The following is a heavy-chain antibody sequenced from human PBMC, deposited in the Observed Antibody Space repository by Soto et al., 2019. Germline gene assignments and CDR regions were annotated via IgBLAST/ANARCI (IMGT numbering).Heavy chain of an antibody. D-gene: IGHD3-3*01. V-gene: IGHV3-30*18. Sequence: GGSLRLSCAASGFTFSSYGMHWVRQAPGKGLEWVAVISYDGSNKYYADSVKGRFTISRDNSKNTLYLQMNSLRAEDTAVYYCAKDLVNPQYYDFWSGYQRNYYYYGMDVWGQGTTVTVSS. CDR3: AKDLVNPQYYDFWSGYQRNYYYYGMDV. J-gene: IGHJ6*02. CDR1: GFTFSSYG. CDR2: ISYDGSNK.